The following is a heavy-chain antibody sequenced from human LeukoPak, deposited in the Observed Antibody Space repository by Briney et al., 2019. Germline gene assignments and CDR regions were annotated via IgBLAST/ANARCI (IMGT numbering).Heavy chain of an antibody. J-gene: IGHJ4*02. V-gene: IGHV1-8*01. CDR2: MNPNSGNT. D-gene: IGHD2/OR15-2a*01. CDR1: GYTFTSYD. CDR3: ARVLPKVLLQGPSGDY. Sequence: RASVKVSCKASGYTFTSYDINWVRQATGQGLEWMGWMNPNSGNTGYAQKFQGRVTMTRNTSISTAYMELSSLRSEDTAVYYCARVLPKVLLQGPSGDYWGQGTLVTVSS.